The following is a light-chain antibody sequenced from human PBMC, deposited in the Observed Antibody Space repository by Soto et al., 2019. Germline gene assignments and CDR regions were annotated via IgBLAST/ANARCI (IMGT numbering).Light chain of an antibody. CDR1: GSNLGRNY. Sequence: QSVLMQPPSVSATPGQKVTISCSGSGSNLGRNYVSWYQQLPGTAPKLLIYDNVYRFSGIPDRFSASKSGTSATLGITGLQTGDEGDYYCGSWDNILRAYVFGTGTKSPS. V-gene: IGLV1-51*01. CDR2: DNV. J-gene: IGLJ1*01. CDR3: GSWDNILRAYV.